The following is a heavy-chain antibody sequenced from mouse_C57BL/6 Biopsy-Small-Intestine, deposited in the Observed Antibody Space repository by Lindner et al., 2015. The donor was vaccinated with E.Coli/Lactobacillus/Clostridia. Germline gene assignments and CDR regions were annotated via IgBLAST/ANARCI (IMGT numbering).Heavy chain of an antibody. CDR2: ISPYYYNT. J-gene: IGHJ1*01. CDR3: ARDPNRSLDL. CDR1: GYAFTNYG. V-gene: IGHV1S126*01. D-gene: IGHD4-1*01. Sequence: SVKVSCKASGYAFTNYGISWVRQAPGQGLEWVGWISPYYYNTNYAQKFQDRVTLTTDTSTTTVYMEMRSLRSDDTAVYYCARDPNRSLDLWGRGTLVIVSS.